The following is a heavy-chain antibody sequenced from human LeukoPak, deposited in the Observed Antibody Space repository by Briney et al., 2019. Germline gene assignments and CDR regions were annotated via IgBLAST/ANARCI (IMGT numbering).Heavy chain of an antibody. CDR1: GVSISSYY. CDR3: ARGWRGNLDY. V-gene: IGHV4-59*01. D-gene: IGHD3-3*01. Sequence: SETLSLTCTVSGVSISSYYWSWIRQPPGKGLEWIGYIYYSGSTNYNPSLKSRVTISVDTSKNQFSLKLSSVTAADTAVYYCARGWRGNLDYWGQGTLVTVSS. CDR2: IYYSGST. J-gene: IGHJ4*02.